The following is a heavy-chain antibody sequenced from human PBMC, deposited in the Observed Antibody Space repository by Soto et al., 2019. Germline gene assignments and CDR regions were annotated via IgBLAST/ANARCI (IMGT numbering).Heavy chain of an antibody. CDR3: AKDNHYDSSGLPGY. CDR2: ISYDGSNK. J-gene: IGHJ4*02. CDR1: GFTFSSYG. V-gene: IGHV3-30*18. D-gene: IGHD3-22*01. Sequence: PGGSLRLSCAASGFTFSSYGMHWVRQAPGKGLEWVAVISYDGSNKYYADPVKGRFTISRDNSKNTLYLQMNSLRAEDTAVYYCAKDNHYDSSGLPGYWGQGTLVTVSS.